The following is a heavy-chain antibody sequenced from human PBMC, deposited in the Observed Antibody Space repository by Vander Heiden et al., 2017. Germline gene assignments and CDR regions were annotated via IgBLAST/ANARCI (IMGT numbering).Heavy chain of an antibody. D-gene: IGHD6-19*01. V-gene: IGHV3-23*01. CDR2: IRGTYGNT. J-gene: IGHJ4*02. CDR1: GFTFRTDV. Sequence: EVQLFESVLGLVQPGGSLRRFCVAAGFTFRTDVMTWVRQAPGQGLAWVSTIRGTYGNTYYADSVMGRFTISRDNSNNTFFLQMNSLRADDTAIYYCARGGAWLQPHFDNWGQGTLVTVSS. CDR3: ARGGAWLQPHFDN.